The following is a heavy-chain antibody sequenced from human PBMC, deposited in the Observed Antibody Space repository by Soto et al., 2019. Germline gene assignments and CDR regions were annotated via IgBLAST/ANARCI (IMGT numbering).Heavy chain of an antibody. CDR3: AKNSEAYCVSASCYYGMDV. D-gene: IGHD2-2*01. J-gene: IGHJ6*02. CDR1: GFTFSSYG. Sequence: QVQLVESGGGVVQPGRSLRLSCVASGFTFSSYGMHWVRQAPGKGLEWMALISYDGSNKYYADSVKGRFTISRDNSKNXLXXQMNSLRAEDTAVYYCAKNSEAYCVSASCYYGMDVWGQGTTVTVFS. V-gene: IGHV3-30*18. CDR2: ISYDGSNK.